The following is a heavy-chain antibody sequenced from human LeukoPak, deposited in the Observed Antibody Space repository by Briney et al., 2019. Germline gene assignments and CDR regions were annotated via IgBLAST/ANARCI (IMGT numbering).Heavy chain of an antibody. CDR1: GFTFSGYG. D-gene: IGHD6-13*01. J-gene: IGHJ4*02. V-gene: IGHV3-30*02. CDR3: VIGSSCDY. CDR2: IRYDGSNK. Sequence: PGGSLRLSCAASGFTFSGYGMHWVRQAPGKGLEWVAFIRYDGSNKYYADSVKGRFTISRDNAKNSLYLQMNSLRAEDTAVYYCVIGSSCDYWGQGTLVTVSS.